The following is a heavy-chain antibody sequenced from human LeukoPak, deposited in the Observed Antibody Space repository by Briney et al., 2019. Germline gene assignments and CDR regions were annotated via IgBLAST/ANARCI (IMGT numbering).Heavy chain of an antibody. CDR3: AKDGGLWVSAHWGDS. CDR1: GFTFSSYT. Sequence: GGSLRLSCAASGFTFSSYTMSWVRQAPGKGLEWVSTITTSDGNTYYADSVKGRFTVSRDNSKNTLFLQMNSLRAEDTAVYYCAKDGGLWVSAHWGDSWGRGTLVTVPS. J-gene: IGHJ4*02. D-gene: IGHD7-27*01. V-gene: IGHV3-23*01. CDR2: ITTSDGNT.